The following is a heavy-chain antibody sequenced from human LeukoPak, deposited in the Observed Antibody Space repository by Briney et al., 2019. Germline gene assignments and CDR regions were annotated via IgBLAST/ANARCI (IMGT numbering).Heavy chain of an antibody. CDR2: IYYSGST. J-gene: IGHJ5*02. D-gene: IGHD2-2*01. V-gene: IGHV4-31*03. CDR3: ARGSKYQLLVNWFDP. Sequence: PSETLSLTCTVSGGSISSGGYYWSWIRQHPGKGLEWIGYIYYSGSTYYNPSLKSRVTISVDTSKNQFSLKLSSVTAADTAVYYCARGSKYQLLVNWFDPWGQGTLVTVSS. CDR1: GGSISSGGYY.